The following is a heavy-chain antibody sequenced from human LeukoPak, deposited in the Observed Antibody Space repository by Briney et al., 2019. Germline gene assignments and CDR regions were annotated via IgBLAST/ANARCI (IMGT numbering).Heavy chain of an antibody. CDR1: GFTFSSYA. CDR3: AKAVYENYYYMDV. D-gene: IGHD6-6*01. V-gene: IGHV3-30*04. CDR2: ISYDGSNK. J-gene: IGHJ6*03. Sequence: GGSLRLSCAASGFTFSSYAMHWVRQAPGKGLEWVALISYDGSNKIYADSVKGRFTISRDDSRNTLYLQMNSLRAEDTAVYYCAKAVYENYYYMDVWGKGTTVTVSS.